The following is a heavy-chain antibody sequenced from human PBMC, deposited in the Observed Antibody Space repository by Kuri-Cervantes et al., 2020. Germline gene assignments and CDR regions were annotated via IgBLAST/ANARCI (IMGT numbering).Heavy chain of an antibody. CDR1: GFTFSSYW. CDR3: ARSIVGANNYYYYMDV. CDR2: INSDGSST. Sequence: GESLKISCAASGFTFSSYWMHWVRQAPGKGLVWVSRINSDGSSTSYADSVKGRFTISRDNAKNTLYLQMNSLRAEDTAVYYCARSIVGANNYYYYMDVWGKGTTVTVSS. J-gene: IGHJ6*03. D-gene: IGHD1-26*01. V-gene: IGHV3-74*01.